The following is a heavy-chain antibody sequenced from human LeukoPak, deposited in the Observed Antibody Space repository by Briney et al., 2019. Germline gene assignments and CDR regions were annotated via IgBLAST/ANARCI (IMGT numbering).Heavy chain of an antibody. V-gene: IGHV3-21*01. CDR2: SSSGSSYI. CDR1: GFTFTSYS. J-gene: IGHJ4*02. D-gene: IGHD1-1*01. CDR3: VGGKGADY. Sequence: GRSLRLSCAASGFTFTSYSMNWVRQAPGKGLEWVSSSSSGSSYIYYADSVKGRLTISRDNAKNSLYLQMNSLRAEDTAVYYCVGGKGADYWGQGTLVTVSS.